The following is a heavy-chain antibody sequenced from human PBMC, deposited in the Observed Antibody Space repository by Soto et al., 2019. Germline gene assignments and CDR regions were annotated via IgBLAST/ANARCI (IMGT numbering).Heavy chain of an antibody. CDR1: GGSISSGGYS. CDR2: IYHSGST. D-gene: IGHD4-17*01. J-gene: IGHJ6*02. Sequence: PSETLSLTCAVSGGSISSGGYSWSWIRQPPGKGLEWIGYIYHSGSTYYNPSLKSRVTISVDRSKNQFSLKLSSVTAADTAVYYCARGDHGVTGYYYGMDVWGQGTTVTVSS. V-gene: IGHV4-30-2*01. CDR3: ARGDHGVTGYYYGMDV.